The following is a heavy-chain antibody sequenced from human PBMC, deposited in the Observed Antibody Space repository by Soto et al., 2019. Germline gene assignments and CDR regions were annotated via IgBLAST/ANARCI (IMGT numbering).Heavy chain of an antibody. CDR3: ARGDERTAREIGDNYGLDV. V-gene: IGHV1-69*01. D-gene: IGHD2-21*02. Sequence: QVHLVQSGAEVKKPGSSVKVSCKASGAAFSIYPITWVRQAPGQGLEWMGGIIPMFGTPNSAQKFQGRVTITADESTSTAYMAVSSLRSEGTAVYYCARGDERTAREIGDNYGLDVWGQGTTVTVSS. CDR2: IIPMFGTP. J-gene: IGHJ6*02. CDR1: GAAFSIYP.